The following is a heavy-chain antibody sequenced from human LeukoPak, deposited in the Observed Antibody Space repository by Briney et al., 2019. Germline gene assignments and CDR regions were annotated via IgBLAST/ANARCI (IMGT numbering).Heavy chain of an antibody. CDR3: ARDHGLRCIGGTCSSDY. D-gene: IGHD2-15*01. CDR1: GYTFTRYG. Sequence: ASVKVSCKASGYTFTRYGITWVRQAPGQGLEWMGWISTYDGDTNYAQRLQGRVTMTRDTSTSTAYMELRSLRSDDTGVYYCARDHGLRCIGGTCSSDYWGPGTLVAVSS. V-gene: IGHV1-18*01. J-gene: IGHJ4*02. CDR2: ISTYDGDT.